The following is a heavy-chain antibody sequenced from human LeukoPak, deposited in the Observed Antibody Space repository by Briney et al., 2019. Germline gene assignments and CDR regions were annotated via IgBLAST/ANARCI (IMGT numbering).Heavy chain of an antibody. J-gene: IGHJ4*02. CDR3: AASSSGWYYFDY. V-gene: IGHV3-53*01. D-gene: IGHD6-19*01. Sequence: PGGSLRLSCAASGFTVSSNTVIWVRQAPGKGLEWVSVLQRDGTTYYKDSVEGRFTISRDNAKNTLSLQMNSLRAEDTAVYYCAASSSGWYYFDYWGQGTLVTVSS. CDR1: GFTVSSNT. CDR2: LQRDGTT.